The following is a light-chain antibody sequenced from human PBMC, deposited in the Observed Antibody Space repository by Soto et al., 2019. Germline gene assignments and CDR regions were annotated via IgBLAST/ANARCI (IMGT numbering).Light chain of an antibody. Sequence: ENVLTQSPSTLSLSPGEGATLSCRASQTVGSNSLAWYQQRPGQAPRLLIYGASSRATGIPDRFSGSGSGTDFTLTIRRLEPEDFAVYYCQQYGSSPRTFGQGTKVEI. CDR1: QTVGSNS. V-gene: IGKV3-20*01. CDR2: GAS. CDR3: QQYGSSPRT. J-gene: IGKJ1*01.